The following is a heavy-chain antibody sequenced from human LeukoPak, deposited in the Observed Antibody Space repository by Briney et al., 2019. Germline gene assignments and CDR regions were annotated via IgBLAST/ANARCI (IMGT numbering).Heavy chain of an antibody. V-gene: IGHV4-59*12. D-gene: IGHD3-10*01. J-gene: IGHJ4*02. CDR2: IYYSGST. Sequence: PSETLSLTCTVSGGSISSYYWSWIRQPPGKGLEWIGYIYYSGSTNYNPSLKSRVTISVDTSKNQFSLKLSSVTAADTAVYYCARVWFGELLYPDYWGQGTLVTVSS. CDR3: ARVWFGELLYPDY. CDR1: GGSISSYY.